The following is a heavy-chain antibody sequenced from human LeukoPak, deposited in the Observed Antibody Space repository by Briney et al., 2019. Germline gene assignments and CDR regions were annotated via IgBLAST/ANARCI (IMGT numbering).Heavy chain of an antibody. D-gene: IGHD3-16*01. J-gene: IGHJ4*02. V-gene: IGHV1-24*01. CDR3: ATVYDYVWGSYDY. CDR1: GYTLTELS. CDR2: FDPEDGET. Sequence: ASVKVSGKVSGYTLTELSMHWVRQAPGKGLEWMGGFDPEDGETIYAQRFQGRVTMTEDTSTDTAYMELSSLRSEDTAVYYCATVYDYVWGSYDYWGQGTLVTVSS.